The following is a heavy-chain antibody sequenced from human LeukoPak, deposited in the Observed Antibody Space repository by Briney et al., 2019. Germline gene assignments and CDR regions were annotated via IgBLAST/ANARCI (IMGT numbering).Heavy chain of an antibody. CDR2: SNHSGST. V-gene: IGHV4-34*01. D-gene: IGHD6-19*01. Sequence: KTSDTLSLTCAVYGGSFSVYYWRWIRQPPGKGREWIGESNHSGSTNYNPSLKRRVTISVDTSKNQFSLKLSSVTAADTAVYYCARTVAGTLWYFDLWGRGTLVTVSS. J-gene: IGHJ2*01. CDR1: GGSFSVYY. CDR3: ARTVAGTLWYFDL.